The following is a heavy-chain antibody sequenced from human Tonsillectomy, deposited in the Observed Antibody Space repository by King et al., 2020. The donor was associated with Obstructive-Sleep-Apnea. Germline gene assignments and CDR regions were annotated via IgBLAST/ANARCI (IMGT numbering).Heavy chain of an antibody. CDR2: IYYSGST. J-gene: IGHJ6*02. Sequence: VQLQESGPGLVKPSETLSLTCTVSGGSISSYYWSWIRQPPGKGLEWIGYIYYSGSTNYNPSLKSRVTISVYTSKNQFSLKLSSVTAADTAVYYCARLNYYYYGMDVWGQGTTVTVSS. CDR1: GGSISSYY. CDR3: ARLNYYYYGMDV. V-gene: IGHV4-59*01.